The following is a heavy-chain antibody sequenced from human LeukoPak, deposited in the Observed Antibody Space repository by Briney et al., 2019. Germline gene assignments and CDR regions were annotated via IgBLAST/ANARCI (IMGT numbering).Heavy chain of an antibody. Sequence: GASVKVSCKTSDFRDYYMNWVRQAPGHGLEWLGWINPKSGDTDYAQKFQGRVTMTRDTSINTAYMELSGLKPDDTAIYYCASGYSGYDLNYWGQGTQVTVSS. J-gene: IGHJ4*02. CDR3: ASGYSGYDLNY. V-gene: IGHV1-2*02. CDR1: DFRDYY. CDR2: INPKSGDT. D-gene: IGHD5-12*01.